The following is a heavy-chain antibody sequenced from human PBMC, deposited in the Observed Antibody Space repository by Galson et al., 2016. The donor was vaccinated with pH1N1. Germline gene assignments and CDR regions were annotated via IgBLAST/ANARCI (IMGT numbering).Heavy chain of an antibody. D-gene: IGHD3-10*01. CDR2: IIPVFGLI. CDR3: AKAGFGARKFDY. V-gene: IGHV1-69*13. J-gene: IGHJ4*02. CDR1: GGSFSRHA. Sequence: SVKVSCKASGGSFSRHAINWVRQAPGQGLEWMGGIIPVFGLINYAQNFQGRGTITADESTNTAYMELSRLRSEDTAVYYCAKAGFGARKFDYWGQGTLVTVSS.